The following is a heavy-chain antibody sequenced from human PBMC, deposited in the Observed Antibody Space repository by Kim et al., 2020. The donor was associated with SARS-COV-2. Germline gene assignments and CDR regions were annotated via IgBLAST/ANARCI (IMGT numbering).Heavy chain of an antibody. CDR1: GFTFSSYD. Sequence: GGSLRLSCEASGFTFSSYDIHWVRQAPGKWLEWVAILSSDGSKRYSVDSVKGRFTISRDNSKNAVFMQMNSLRPEDTAIYYCAKDVHPVGYYGMDVWGHGTTVTVSS. J-gene: IGHJ6*02. CDR2: LSSDGSKR. CDR3: AKDVHPVGYYGMDV. D-gene: IGHD2-2*01. V-gene: IGHV3-30*18.